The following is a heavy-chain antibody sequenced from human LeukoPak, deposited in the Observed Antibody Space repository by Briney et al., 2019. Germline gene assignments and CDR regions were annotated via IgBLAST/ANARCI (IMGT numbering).Heavy chain of an antibody. CDR1: GFTFSSYA. D-gene: IGHD3-22*01. J-gene: IGHJ4*02. V-gene: IGHV3-30-3*01. Sequence: GSLRLSCAASGFTFSSYAMHWVRQAPGKGLEWVAVISYDGSNKYYADSVKGRFTISRDNSKNTLYLQMNSLRAEDTAVYYCASGRMAVGYYYDSSGYYGYFDYWGQGTLVTVSS. CDR3: ASGRMAVGYYYDSSGYYGYFDY. CDR2: ISYDGSNK.